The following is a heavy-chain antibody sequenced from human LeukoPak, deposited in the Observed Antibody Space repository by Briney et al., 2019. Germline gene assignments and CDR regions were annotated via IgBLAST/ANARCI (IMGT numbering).Heavy chain of an antibody. V-gene: IGHV4-30-4*08. CDR3: ARSVAWSYFDY. J-gene: IGHJ4*02. CDR1: GGSISSGENY. CDR2: IYYSGST. D-gene: IGHD3-9*01. Sequence: SQTPSLTCSVSGGSISSGENYWSWIRQPPGKGLEWIGYIYYSGSTYYNPSLKSRVTISVDTSKNQFSLKSSSVTAADTAVYYCARSVAWSYFDYWGQGTLVTVSS.